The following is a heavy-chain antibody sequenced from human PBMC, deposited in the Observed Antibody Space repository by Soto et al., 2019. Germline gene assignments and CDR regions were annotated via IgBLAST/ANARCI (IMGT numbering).Heavy chain of an antibody. CDR2: IWYDGGNK. J-gene: IGHJ4*02. D-gene: IGHD6-19*01. CDR1: GFNFSSYV. Sequence: QVQLVESGGGVVQPGRSLRLSCAASGFNFSSYVMHWVRQAPGKGLEWVAVIWYDGGNKYYADSVKGRFTISRDNSKNTLYLKMNSLRAEDTAVYYCARDGQWLPRDGLRSSYYFDYWGQGPLVTVSS. CDR3: ARDGQWLPRDGLRSSYYFDY. V-gene: IGHV3-33*01.